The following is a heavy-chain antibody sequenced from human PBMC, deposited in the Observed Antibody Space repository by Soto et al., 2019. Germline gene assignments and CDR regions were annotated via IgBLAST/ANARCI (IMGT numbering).Heavy chain of an antibody. Sequence: SETLSLTCAVYGGSFSGYYWSWIRQPPGKGLEWIGEINHSGSTNYNPSLKSRVTISVDTSKNQFSLKLSSVTAADTAVYYCARRLTSYYYYYYMDVWGKGTTDTVSS. V-gene: IGHV4-34*01. CDR2: INHSGST. J-gene: IGHJ6*03. CDR1: GGSFSGYY. CDR3: ARRLTSYYYYYYMDV.